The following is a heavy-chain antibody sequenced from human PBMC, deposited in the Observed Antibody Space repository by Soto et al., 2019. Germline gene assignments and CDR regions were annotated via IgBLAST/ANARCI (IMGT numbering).Heavy chain of an antibody. D-gene: IGHD4-17*01. CDR3: ARADYGGDYFDY. V-gene: IGHV3-30-3*01. CDR2: ISYDGSNK. Sequence: QVQLVESGGGVVQPGRSLRLSCAASGFTFSSYAMHWVRQAPGKGLEWVAVISYDGSNKYYADSVKGRFTISRDSSKNTLYVQMNSLRAEDTAVDYCARADYGGDYFDYWGQGTLVTVSS. CDR1: GFTFSSYA. J-gene: IGHJ4*02.